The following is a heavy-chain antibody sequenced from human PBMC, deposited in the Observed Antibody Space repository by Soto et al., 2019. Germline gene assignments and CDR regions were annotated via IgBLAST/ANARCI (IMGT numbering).Heavy chain of an antibody. V-gene: IGHV3-49*04. CDR2: IRSKAYGGTT. CDR3: LRSYYDSSGPDAFDI. Sequence: PGGSLRLSCTASGFTFGDYAMSWVRQAPGKGLEWVGFIRSKAYGGTTEYAASVKGRFTISRDDSKSIAYLQMNSLKTEDTAVYYCLRSYYDSSGPDAFDIWGQGTMVTVS. D-gene: IGHD3-22*01. J-gene: IGHJ3*02. CDR1: GFTFGDYA.